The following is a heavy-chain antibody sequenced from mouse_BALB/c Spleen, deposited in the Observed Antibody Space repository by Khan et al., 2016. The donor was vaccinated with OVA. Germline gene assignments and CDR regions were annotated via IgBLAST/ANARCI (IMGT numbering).Heavy chain of an antibody. CDR3: ARGRAY. D-gene: IGHD3-3*01. CDR1: GYSITSDYA. J-gene: IGHJ3*01. CDR2: INYSGST. Sequence: EVQLQESGPGLVKPSQSLSLTCTVSGYSITSDYAWNWIRQFPENKLEWMGYINYSGSTSYTPSLKSRISITRDTSKNLFFLQLNSVTTADTATYYCARGRAYWGQGTLVTVSA. V-gene: IGHV3-2*02.